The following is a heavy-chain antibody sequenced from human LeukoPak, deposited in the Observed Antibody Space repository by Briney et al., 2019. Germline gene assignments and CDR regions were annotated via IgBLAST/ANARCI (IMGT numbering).Heavy chain of an antibody. J-gene: IGHJ5*02. V-gene: IGHV3-7*01. D-gene: IGHD4-17*01. CDR2: INPDGSQT. CDR1: GFTFTTYW. Sequence: GGSLRLSCAASGFTFTTYWTNWVRQAPGKGLEWVALINPDGSQTIYVDSVKGRFTISRANAENSLYLQMNTLRAEDTAVYYCARDLGYGALDPWGQGTLVTVSS. CDR3: ARDLGYGALDP.